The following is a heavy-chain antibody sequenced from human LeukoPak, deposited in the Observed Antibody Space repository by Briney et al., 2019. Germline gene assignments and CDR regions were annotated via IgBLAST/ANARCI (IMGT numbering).Heavy chain of an antibody. V-gene: IGHV3-74*01. CDR3: ARDGGFGYRSSPEFDY. D-gene: IGHD6-13*01. J-gene: IGHJ4*02. Sequence: GGSLRLSCAASGFTFSSYWMHWVRQAPGKGLVWVSRINSDGSSTSYADSVKGRFTISRDNAKNTLYLQMNSLRAEGTAVYYCARDGGFGYRSSPEFDYGGQGTLVTVSS. CDR1: GFTFSSYW. CDR2: INSDGSST.